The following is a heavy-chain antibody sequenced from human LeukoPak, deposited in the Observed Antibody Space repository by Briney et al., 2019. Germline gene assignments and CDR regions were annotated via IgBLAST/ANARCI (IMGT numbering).Heavy chain of an antibody. CDR2: IYYSGTI. CDR3: ARAWATDYFDY. CDR1: GGSISSFY. Sequence: PSETLSLTCTVSGGSISSFYWSWIRQPPGKGLEWIGYIYYSGTINYNPSLMSRVTISVDTSKNQFSLKLSSVTAADTAVYYCARAWATDYFDYWGQGTLVTVSS. J-gene: IGHJ4*02. V-gene: IGHV4-59*01.